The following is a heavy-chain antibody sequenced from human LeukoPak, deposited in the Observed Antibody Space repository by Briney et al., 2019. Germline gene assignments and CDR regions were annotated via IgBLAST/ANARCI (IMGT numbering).Heavy chain of an antibody. D-gene: IGHD3-9*01. Sequence: PSQTLSLTCTVSGGSISGGSYYWSWIRQPAGTGLEWIGRIYTSGSTKYNPSLKSRVTISVDTSKNQFSLKLSSVTAADTAVYYCARGPVLYYDILTGYYNDGDYWGQGTLVTVSS. CDR1: GGSISGGSYY. CDR3: ARGPVLYYDILTGYYNDGDY. CDR2: IYTSGST. J-gene: IGHJ4*02. V-gene: IGHV4-61*02.